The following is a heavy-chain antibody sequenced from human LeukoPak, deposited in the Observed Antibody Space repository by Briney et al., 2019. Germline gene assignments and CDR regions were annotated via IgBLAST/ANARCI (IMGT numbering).Heavy chain of an antibody. V-gene: IGHV3-21*01. CDR2: ISSSSSYI. D-gene: IGHD2-15*01. J-gene: IGHJ4*02. CDR3: ARRIIGYCSGGSCYSFDY. CDR1: GFTFSSYS. Sequence: PGGSLRLSCAASGFTFSSYSMNWVRQTPGKGREWVSSISSSSSYIYYADSVKGRFTISRDNAKNSLSLQMNSLRAEHTAVYYCARRIIGYCSGGSCYSFDYWGQGNLVTVSS.